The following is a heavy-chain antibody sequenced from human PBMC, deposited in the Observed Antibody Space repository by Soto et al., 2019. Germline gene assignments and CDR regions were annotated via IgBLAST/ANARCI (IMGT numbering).Heavy chain of an antibody. J-gene: IGHJ4*02. V-gene: IGHV3-33*08. Sequence: PGGSLRLSCAASGFTFNIYGMHWVRQAPGKGLEWVAIIWNDGSNEYYADSVKGRFTISRDNSKNTLYLQLRNLRAEDSAVYFCARDQTDSGGYSDSWGQGTLVTVSS. D-gene: IGHD3-22*01. CDR2: IWNDGSNE. CDR1: GFTFNIYG. CDR3: ARDQTDSGGYSDS.